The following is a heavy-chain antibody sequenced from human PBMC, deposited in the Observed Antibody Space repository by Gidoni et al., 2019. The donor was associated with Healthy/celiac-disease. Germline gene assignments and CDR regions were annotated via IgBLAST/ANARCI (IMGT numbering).Heavy chain of an antibody. D-gene: IGHD3-22*01. CDR1: GFHFSSYG. CDR3: ARAGLNYYDSSGDAFDI. J-gene: IGHJ3*02. Sequence: QVQLVESGGGVVQPGRSLRLSCAASGFHFSSYGMHWVRQAPGKGLEWVAVIWYDGSNKYYADSVKGRFTISRDNSKNTLYLQMNSRRAEDTAVYYCARAGLNYYDSSGDAFDIWGQGTMVTVSS. CDR2: IWYDGSNK. V-gene: IGHV3-33*01.